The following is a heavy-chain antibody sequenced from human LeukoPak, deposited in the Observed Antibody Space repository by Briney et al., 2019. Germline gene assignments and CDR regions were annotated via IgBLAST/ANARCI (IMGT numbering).Heavy chain of an antibody. CDR1: GFTFSSYA. Sequence: PGGSLRLSCAASGFTFSSYAMHWVRQAPGKGLEWVAVISYDGSDKYYADSVKGRFTISRDNSKNTLYLQMNSLRAEDTAVYYCARDPFLYCSSTSCYGHDAFDIWGQGTMVTVSS. CDR3: ARDPFLYCSSTSCYGHDAFDI. J-gene: IGHJ3*02. CDR2: ISYDGSDK. V-gene: IGHV3-30-3*01. D-gene: IGHD2-2*01.